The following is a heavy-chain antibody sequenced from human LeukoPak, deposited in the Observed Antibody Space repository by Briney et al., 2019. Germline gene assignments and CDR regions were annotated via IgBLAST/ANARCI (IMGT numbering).Heavy chain of an antibody. V-gene: IGHV4-59*02. CDR2: IYNTGST. CDR3: ARSQLRSRLDP. J-gene: IGHJ5*02. Sequence: SETLSLTCAVSGGSVSIYYWTWIRQPPGKGLEGIGSIYNTGSTNYSPSLKSRVTISIDTSKNQFSLKLSSVTAADTAVYYCARSQLRSRLDPWGQGTLVTVSS. D-gene: IGHD3-3*01. CDR1: GGSVSIYY.